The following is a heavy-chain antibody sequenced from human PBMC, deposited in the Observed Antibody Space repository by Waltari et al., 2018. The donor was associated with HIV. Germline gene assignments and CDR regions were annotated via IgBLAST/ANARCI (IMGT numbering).Heavy chain of an antibody. CDR1: GVTFDDYA. V-gene: IGHV3-9*01. Sequence: EVQLVESGGGLVQPVRSLRLPCAAVGVTFDDYAMRWVRQVPGKGLEWVSGITWNSGRTGYADSVKGRFIISRDNAKNSLYLQMNSLRVEDTALYYCAKSDIDYGMDVWGQGTTVTVSS. CDR2: ITWNSGRT. CDR3: AKSDIDYGMDV. D-gene: IGHD2-15*01. J-gene: IGHJ6*02.